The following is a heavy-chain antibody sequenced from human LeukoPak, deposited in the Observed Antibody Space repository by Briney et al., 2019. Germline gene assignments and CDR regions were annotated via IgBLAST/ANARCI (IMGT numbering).Heavy chain of an antibody. CDR3: AKDQQWLVQYYFDY. CDR1: GFSFTNFW. V-gene: IGHV3-7*04. J-gene: IGHJ4*02. D-gene: IGHD6-19*01. Sequence: PGGSLRLSCAVSGFSFTNFWMSWVRQAPGRGLEWVANIHPEGNEKYHVESVKGRFTISRDNTKNLLFLQMNGLRVEDTAVYYCAKDQQWLVQYYFDYWGQGTLVTVSS. CDR2: IHPEGNEK.